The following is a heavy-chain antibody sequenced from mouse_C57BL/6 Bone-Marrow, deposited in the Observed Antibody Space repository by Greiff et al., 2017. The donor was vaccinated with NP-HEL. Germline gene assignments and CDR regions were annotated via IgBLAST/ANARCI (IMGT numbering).Heavy chain of an antibody. CDR1: GYAFSSSW. J-gene: IGHJ2*01. CDR3: ARWGWSYFDY. D-gene: IGHD2-3*01. V-gene: IGHV1-82*01. Sequence: VQLQQSGPELVKPGASVKISCKASGYAFSSSWMNWVKQRPGKGLEWIGRIYPGDGDTNYNGKFKGKATLTADKSSSTAYMQLSSLTSEDSAVYFCARWGWSYFDYWGQGTTLTVSS. CDR2: IYPGDGDT.